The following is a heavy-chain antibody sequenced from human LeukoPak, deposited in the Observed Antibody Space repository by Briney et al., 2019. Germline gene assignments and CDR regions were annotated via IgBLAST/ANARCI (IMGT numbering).Heavy chain of an antibody. V-gene: IGHV4-59*01. CDR3: ARGPGGIAAAGYYFDY. CDR1: GGSISSYY. Sequence: PSETLSLTCTVSGGSISSYYWSWIRQPPGKGLEWIGYIYYSGSTNYNPSLKSRGTISVDTSKNQFSLKLSSVTAADTAVYYCARGPGGIAAAGYYFDYWGQGTLVTVSS. D-gene: IGHD6-13*01. J-gene: IGHJ4*02. CDR2: IYYSGST.